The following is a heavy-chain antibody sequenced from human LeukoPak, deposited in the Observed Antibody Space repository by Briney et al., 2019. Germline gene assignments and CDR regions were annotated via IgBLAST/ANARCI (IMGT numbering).Heavy chain of an antibody. V-gene: IGHV3-74*01. D-gene: IGHD3-16*01. CDR2: INPAGSVT. CDR3: SRDFVGAEDY. Sequence: GGSRRLSVSASGFTTGSYWRHWFRKAPGKGLVWVSRINPAGSVTNHADSVRGRFTISRDTATNTLYLEMNSLRAEDTAVYYCSRDFVGAEDYWGQGTLVTVSS. J-gene: IGHJ4*02. CDR1: GFTTGSYW.